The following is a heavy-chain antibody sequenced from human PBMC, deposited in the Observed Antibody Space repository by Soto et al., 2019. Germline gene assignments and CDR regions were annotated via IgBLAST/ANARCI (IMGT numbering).Heavy chain of an antibody. CDR1: GHSISSGYY. J-gene: IGHJ3*02. D-gene: IGHD3-9*01. Sequence: SETLSLTCAVSGHSISSGYYWGWIRQPPGKGLEWIGSIYHSGSTYYNPSLKSRVTISVDTSKNQFSLKLSSVTAADTAVYYCARDDPLRYFDWPRADAFDIWGQGTMVTVSS. CDR2: IYHSGST. V-gene: IGHV4-38-2*02. CDR3: ARDDPLRYFDWPRADAFDI.